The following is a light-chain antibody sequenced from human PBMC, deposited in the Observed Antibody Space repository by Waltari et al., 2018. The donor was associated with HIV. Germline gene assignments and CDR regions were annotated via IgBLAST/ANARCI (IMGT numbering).Light chain of an antibody. CDR3: CSYAGRSTHV. Sequence: QSALTQPASVSGSPGQSITIPCTGTSSDVGSHNVVSWYQQHPGKAPKLMIYEVTKRPSGFSNRFSGSKSGNTASLTISGLQAEDEADYYCCSYAGRSTHVFGTGTKVTVL. V-gene: IGLV2-23*02. CDR2: EVT. CDR1: SSDVGSHNV. J-gene: IGLJ1*01.